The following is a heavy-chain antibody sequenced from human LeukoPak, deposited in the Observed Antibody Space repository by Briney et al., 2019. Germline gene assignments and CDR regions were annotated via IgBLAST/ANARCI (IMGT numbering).Heavy chain of an antibody. CDR2: ISGRGSSI. V-gene: IGHV3-48*04. CDR1: GFTFSSYS. Sequence: PGGSLRLSCAASGFTFSSYSMNWVRQAPGKGLEWAAYISGRGSSIYYADSLKGRFTISRDNTKNSVYLQMNSLRAEDTAVYYCARMSAVAGGEDFFDIWGQGTMVIVSP. D-gene: IGHD6-19*01. J-gene: IGHJ3*02. CDR3: ARMSAVAGGEDFFDI.